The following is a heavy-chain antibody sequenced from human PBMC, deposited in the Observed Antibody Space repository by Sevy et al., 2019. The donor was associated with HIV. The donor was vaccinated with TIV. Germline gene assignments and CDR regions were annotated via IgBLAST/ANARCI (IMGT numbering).Heavy chain of an antibody. CDR2: INEDGSRL. Sequence: RGSLRLSCVASGFTFSDSWMTWVRQAPGKGLEWIAFINEDGSRLGYVDSVRGRFTISRENTKNSLYLQMNSLRAEDTAVDFCARDRAYSALDYWGQGTLVTVSS. CDR3: ARDRAYSALDY. V-gene: IGHV3-7*01. CDR1: GFTFSDSW. J-gene: IGHJ4*02. D-gene: IGHD5-18*01.